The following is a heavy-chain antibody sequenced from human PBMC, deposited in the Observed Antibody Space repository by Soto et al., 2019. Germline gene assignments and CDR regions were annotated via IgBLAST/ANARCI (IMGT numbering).Heavy chain of an antibody. V-gene: IGHV5-51*01. J-gene: IGHJ4*02. D-gene: IGHD6-13*01. Sequence: GESLKISCQCSGYTFSNFWIGWVRQLPGQGLEWMGIIYPGDHETRDSPSFRGKVTISADKSINTAYLQWNGLEASDTAFYFCARSPRSSPYFDYWGQGALVTVSS. CDR3: ARSPRSSPYFDY. CDR2: IYPGDHET. CDR1: GYTFSNFW.